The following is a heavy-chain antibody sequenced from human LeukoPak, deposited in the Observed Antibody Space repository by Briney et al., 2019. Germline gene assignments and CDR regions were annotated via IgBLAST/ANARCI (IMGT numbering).Heavy chain of an antibody. CDR3: ALIAVAEGFDY. V-gene: IGHV3-30*03. Sequence: PGGSLRLSCAASGFTFSSYGMHWVRQAPGKGLEWVAVISYDGSNKYYADSVKGRFTISRDNSKNTLYLQMNSLRAEDTAVYCCALIAVAEGFDYWGQGTLVTVSS. J-gene: IGHJ4*02. D-gene: IGHD6-19*01. CDR1: GFTFSSYG. CDR2: ISYDGSNK.